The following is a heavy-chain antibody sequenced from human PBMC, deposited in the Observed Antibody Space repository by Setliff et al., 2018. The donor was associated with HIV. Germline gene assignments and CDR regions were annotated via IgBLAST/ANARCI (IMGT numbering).Heavy chain of an antibody. Sequence: SETLCLTCSVSSGSMTGHYWTWVRQPTGKGLEWIGYLHSLGSSRVSDTPNYSPSLKSRITISLDTSKRQFSLTMTSVTAADTAVSYCARGLSSQTYWGTRPLGLDYWGKGSLVTVSS. J-gene: IGHJ4*01. CDR3: ARGLSSQTYWGTRPLGLDY. CDR1: SGSMTGHY. V-gene: IGHV4-4*08. CDR2: LHSLGSSRVSDTP. D-gene: IGHD2-2*01.